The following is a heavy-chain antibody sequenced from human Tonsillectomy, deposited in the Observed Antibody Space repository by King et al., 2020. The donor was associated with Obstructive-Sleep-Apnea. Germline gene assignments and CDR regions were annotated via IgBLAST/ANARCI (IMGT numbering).Heavy chain of an antibody. CDR3: ARSDSGSSLNFDY. J-gene: IGHJ4*02. D-gene: IGHD1-26*01. CDR1: GFPLSTSGMC. Sequence: TLKESGPSLVKPTQTPTLTCTFSGFPLSTSGMCVCWVRQPPGKALEWFTPIDWDDDKYHSKSLKTRPTISKDTSKNQMVLTMTNMDPVDTATYYCARSDSGSSLNFDYWGQGTLVTVSS. CDR2: IDWDDDK. V-gene: IGHV2-70*20.